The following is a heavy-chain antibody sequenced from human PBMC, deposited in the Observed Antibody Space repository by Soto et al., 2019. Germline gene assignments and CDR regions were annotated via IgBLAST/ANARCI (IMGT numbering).Heavy chain of an antibody. CDR3: ASVLDCSGGSCYSGYFDY. V-gene: IGHV1-69*02. J-gene: IGHJ4*02. Sequence: SVKVSCKASGGTFSSYTISWVRQAPGQGLEWMGRIIPILGIANYAQKFQGRVTITADKSTSTAYMELSSLRSEDTAVYYCASVLDCSGGSCYSGYFDYWGQGTLVTVSS. CDR1: GGTFSSYT. D-gene: IGHD2-15*01. CDR2: IIPILGIA.